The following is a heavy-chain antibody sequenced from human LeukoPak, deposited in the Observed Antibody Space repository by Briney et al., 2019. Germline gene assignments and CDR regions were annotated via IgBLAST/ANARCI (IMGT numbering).Heavy chain of an antibody. CDR2: IYYSGSA. Sequence: SETLSLTCTVSGGSISSYYWSWIRQPPGKGLEFIGYIYYSGSANYNPSLKSRVTISVATSKNQFSLKLRFVTAADTAVYYCAKGVKIEYSSSSRNWYFDLWAVAPWSLSPQ. CDR1: GGSISSYY. D-gene: IGHD6-6*01. CDR3: AKGVKIEYSSSSRNWYFDL. J-gene: IGHJ2*01. V-gene: IGHV4-59*08.